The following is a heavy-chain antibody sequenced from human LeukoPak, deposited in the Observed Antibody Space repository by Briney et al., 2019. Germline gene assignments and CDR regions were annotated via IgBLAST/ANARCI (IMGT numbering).Heavy chain of an antibody. V-gene: IGHV3-11*01. J-gene: IGHJ6*02. CDR2: ISSSGSTI. Sequence: GGSLRLSCAASGFTFSDYYMSRIRQAPGKGLEWVSYISSSGSTIYYADSVKGRFTISRDNAKNSLYLQMNSLRAEDTAVYYCARDKLTQFRGYGMDVWGQGTTVTVSS. CDR1: GFTFSDYY. CDR3: ARDKLTQFRGYGMDV. D-gene: IGHD4-23*01.